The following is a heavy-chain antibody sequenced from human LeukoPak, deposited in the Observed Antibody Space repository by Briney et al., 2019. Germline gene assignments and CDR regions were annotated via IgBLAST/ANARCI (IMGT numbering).Heavy chain of an antibody. Sequence: GGSLRLSCAASGFTFSSYSMNWVRQAPGKGLEWVANIKQDGSEKYYVDSVKGRFTISRDNAKNSLYLQMNSLRAEDTAVYYCARVYHSSSGRAIDYWGQGTLVTVSS. J-gene: IGHJ4*02. D-gene: IGHD6-6*01. V-gene: IGHV3-7*01. CDR1: GFTFSSYS. CDR3: ARVYHSSSGRAIDY. CDR2: IKQDGSEK.